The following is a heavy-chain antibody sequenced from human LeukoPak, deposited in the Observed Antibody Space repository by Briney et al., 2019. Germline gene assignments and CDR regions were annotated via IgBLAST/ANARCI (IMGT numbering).Heavy chain of an antibody. V-gene: IGHV4-30-2*01. J-gene: IGHJ5*02. D-gene: IGHD4-17*01. Sequence: SETLSLTCAVSGGSISSGGYSWSWIRQPPGKGLEWIGYIYHSGSTYYNSSLKSRVTISVDRSKNQFSLKLSSVTAADTAVYYCARASTVTTEISWFDPWGQGTLVTVSS. CDR1: GGSISSGGYS. CDR3: ARASTVTTEISWFDP. CDR2: IYHSGST.